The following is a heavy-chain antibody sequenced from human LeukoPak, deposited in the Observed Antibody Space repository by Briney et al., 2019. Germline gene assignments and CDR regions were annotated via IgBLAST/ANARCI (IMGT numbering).Heavy chain of an antibody. D-gene: IGHD6-19*01. CDR1: GYTFTGYY. Sequence: ASVKVSCKASGYTFTGYYMHWVRQAPGQGLEWMGWINPNSGGTNYAQKFQGRVTMTGDTSISTAYMELSRLGSDDTAVYYCAANPRIAVAGTLGYWGQGTLVTVSS. CDR2: INPNSGGT. J-gene: IGHJ4*02. V-gene: IGHV1-2*02. CDR3: AANPRIAVAGTLGY.